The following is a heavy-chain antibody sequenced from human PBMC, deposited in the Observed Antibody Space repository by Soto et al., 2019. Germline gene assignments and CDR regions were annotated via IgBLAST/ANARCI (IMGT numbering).Heavy chain of an antibody. CDR1: GGSISGYY. J-gene: IGHJ4*02. D-gene: IGHD3-3*01. V-gene: IGHV4-34*01. CDR3: ARGGPFGVYDFWSGYYSRYYFDY. CDR2: INHSGST. Sequence: PSETLSLTCTVSGGSISGYYWSWIRQPPGKGLEWIVEINHSGSTNYNPSLKSRVTISVDTSKNQFSLKLSSVTAADTAVYYCARGGPFGVYDFWSGYYSRYYFDYWGQGTLVTVSS.